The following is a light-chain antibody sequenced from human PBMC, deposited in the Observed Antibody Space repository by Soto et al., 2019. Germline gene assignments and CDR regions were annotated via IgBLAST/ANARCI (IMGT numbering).Light chain of an antibody. Sequence: DIVLTQSPDSVAVSLGERATINCKSSQSVLFSINQKKYLAWYHQKPGQPPKLLIYCASIRESGVPTRFSGSVSGTNFPLTISSLRAEHAAVYYCQQYYTKPQTVGLGTKVETK. CDR3: QQYYTKPQT. CDR1: QSVLFSINQKKY. V-gene: IGKV4-1*01. CDR2: CAS. J-gene: IGKJ1*01.